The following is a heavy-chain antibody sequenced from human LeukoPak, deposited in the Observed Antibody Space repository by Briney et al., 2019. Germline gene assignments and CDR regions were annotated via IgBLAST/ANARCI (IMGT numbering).Heavy chain of an antibody. D-gene: IGHD5-18*01. J-gene: IGHJ4*02. CDR2: IRYDGSNK. Sequence: GGSLRLSCAASGFTFSSYSMNWVRQAPGKGLEWVAFIRYDGSNKYYADSVKGRFTISRDNSKNTLYLQMNSLRAEDTAVYYCAKVRRYSYGYGYYFDYWGQGTLVTVSS. CDR3: AKVRRYSYGYGYYFDY. CDR1: GFTFSSYS. V-gene: IGHV3-30*02.